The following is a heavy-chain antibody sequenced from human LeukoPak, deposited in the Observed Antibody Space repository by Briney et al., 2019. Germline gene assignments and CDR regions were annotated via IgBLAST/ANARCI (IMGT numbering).Heavy chain of an antibody. D-gene: IGHD5-24*01. CDR1: GFTFTNYW. Sequence: GGSLRLSCAASGFTFTNYWMTWVRQAPGKGLEFVANINQDESVKNYVDSVRGRFTISRDNAENSLHLQMNSLRVEDTAVYYCARDYKYAFDNWGQGTLVTVSS. CDR3: ARDYKYAFDN. CDR2: INQDESVK. J-gene: IGHJ4*02. V-gene: IGHV3-7*01.